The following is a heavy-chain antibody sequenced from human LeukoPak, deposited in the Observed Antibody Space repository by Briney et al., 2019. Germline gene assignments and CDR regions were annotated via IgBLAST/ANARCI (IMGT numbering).Heavy chain of an antibody. D-gene: IGHD5-12*01. CDR2: TYYRSKWYS. Sequence: SQTLSLTCAISGDSVSNNSAAWNWIRQSPSRGLEWLGRTYYRSKWYSDYALSVKSRITVNPDASKNQFSLQLNSVTPEDTALYYCARVDILSGPFGHDYWGQGTLVTVSS. CDR1: GDSVSNNSAA. CDR3: ARVDILSGPFGHDY. J-gene: IGHJ4*02. V-gene: IGHV6-1*01.